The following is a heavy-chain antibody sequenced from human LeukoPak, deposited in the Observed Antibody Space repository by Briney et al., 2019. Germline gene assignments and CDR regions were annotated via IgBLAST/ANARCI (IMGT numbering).Heavy chain of an antibody. CDR2: IDAGNGRT. CDR1: GYDFTKYA. V-gene: IGHV1-3*01. Sequence: ASVKVSCKASGYDFTKYAVQWVRQAPGQRLEWMGWIDAGNGRTKYSQDFQGRVTITRDTSARIAYMELSRLKSDDTAIYYCARSEAPEDKWGQGTLVTVSS. J-gene: IGHJ4*02. CDR3: ARSEAPEDK.